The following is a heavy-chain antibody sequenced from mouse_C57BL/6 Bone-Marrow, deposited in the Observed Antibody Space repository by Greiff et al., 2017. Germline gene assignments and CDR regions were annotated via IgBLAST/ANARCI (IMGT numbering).Heavy chain of an antibody. D-gene: IGHD1-1*01. J-gene: IGHJ3*01. V-gene: IGHV5-16*01. CDR1: GFTFSDYY. CDR3: ARGDYYGGQFAY. Sequence: EVKVEESEGGLVQPGSSMKLSCTASGFTFSDYYMAWVRQVPEKGLEWVANINYDGSSTYYLDSLKSRFIISRDNAKNILYLQMSSLKSEDTATYYCARGDYYGGQFAYWGQGTLVTVSA. CDR2: INYDGSST.